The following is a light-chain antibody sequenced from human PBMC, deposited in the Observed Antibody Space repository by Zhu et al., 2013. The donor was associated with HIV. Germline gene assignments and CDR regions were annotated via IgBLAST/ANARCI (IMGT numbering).Light chain of an antibody. Sequence: EIVMTQSPASLSVSPGERATLSCRASQSVSSNLAWYQQKPGQAPRLLIYGASSRATGIPDRFSGSGSGTDFTLTISSLQPEDLAVYYCQQYNNWPGTFGPGTKVEFK. CDR3: QQYNNWPGT. CDR2: GAS. CDR1: QSVSSN. J-gene: IGKJ1*01. V-gene: IGKV3D-15*01.